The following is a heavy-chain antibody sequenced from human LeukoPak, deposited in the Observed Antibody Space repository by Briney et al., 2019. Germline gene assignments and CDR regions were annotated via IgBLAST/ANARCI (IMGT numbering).Heavy chain of an antibody. CDR1: DGSISGHY. CDR2: IHSSGSS. D-gene: IGHD5-24*01. J-gene: IGHJ5*01. Sequence: SETLSLTCTVSDGSISGHYWSWIRQPPGKGLEWIGYIHSSGSSNYNPSLKSRVTISVDTSKNQFSLKVYSVTAADTAVYYCERYGDGYRYDSWGQESWSPFPQ. V-gene: IGHV4-59*11. CDR3: ERYGDGYRYDS.